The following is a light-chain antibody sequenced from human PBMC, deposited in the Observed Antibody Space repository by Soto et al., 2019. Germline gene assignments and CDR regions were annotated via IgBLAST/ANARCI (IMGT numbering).Light chain of an antibody. CDR2: KAS. CDR1: QSVGSW. CDR3: QQYDAYPWT. V-gene: IGKV1-5*03. Sequence: DIQMTQSPSTLSASVGDRVTITCRASQSVGSWLAWYQQKPGKAPKYLIYKASILESGVLSRFSGSGSGTEFTLTISSLQPDDFATYYCQQYDAYPWTFGQGTKLDFK. J-gene: IGKJ2*02.